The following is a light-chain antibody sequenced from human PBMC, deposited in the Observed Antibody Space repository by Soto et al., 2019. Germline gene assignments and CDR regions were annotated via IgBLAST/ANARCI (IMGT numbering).Light chain of an antibody. V-gene: IGKV3-15*01. J-gene: IGKJ5*01. Sequence: MTSAPSTLSLPPEEKVTLSFRTSHSVNSQVAWYQQKPGQAPRLLLYGASTRATGIPVRFSGSGFGTEFTLTISSLQSEDFAVYYCQQYKNWPLFGQGTRLAI. CDR2: GAS. CDR1: HSVNSQ. CDR3: QQYKNWPL.